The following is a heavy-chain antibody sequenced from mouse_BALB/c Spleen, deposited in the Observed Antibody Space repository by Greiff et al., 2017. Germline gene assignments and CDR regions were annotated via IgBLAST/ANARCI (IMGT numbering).Heavy chain of an antibody. V-gene: IGHV1S81*02. Sequence: VQLQQPGAELVKPGASVKLSCKASGYTFTSYWMHWVKQRPGQGLEWIGEINPSNGRTNYNEKFKSKATLTVDKSSSTAYMQLSSLTSEDSAVYYCATDYYAMDYWGQGTSVTVSS. CDR3: ATDYYAMDY. J-gene: IGHJ4*01. CDR1: GYTFTSYW. CDR2: INPSNGRT.